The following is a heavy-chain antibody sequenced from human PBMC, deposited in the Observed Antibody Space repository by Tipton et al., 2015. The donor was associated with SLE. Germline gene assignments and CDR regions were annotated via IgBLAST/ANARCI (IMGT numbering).Heavy chain of an antibody. CDR1: GGSLNTGGYL. CDR3: ARDFGNVGRFDS. D-gene: IGHD3-10*01. J-gene: IGHJ5*01. CDR2: IYHTGTT. V-gene: IGHV4-30-2*06. Sequence: TLSLTCTVSGGSLNTGGYLWSWIRQSPGKGLEWIGIIYHTGTTNYSPSLQRRVAISVDTSKNQFSLTLKSVTATDTAVYYCARDFGNVGRFDSWGQGTLVTVSS.